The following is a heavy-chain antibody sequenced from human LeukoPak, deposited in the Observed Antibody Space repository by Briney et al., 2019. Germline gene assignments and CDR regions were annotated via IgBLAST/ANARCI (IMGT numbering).Heavy chain of an antibody. CDR1: GFRFSGHY. Sequence: GGSLRLSCAASGFRFSGHYMSWIRQAPGKGLEWISYITNSGYFVNYADSVKGRFTISRDNAKNSLYLQMNSPRAEDTAVYYCARGRQVIVSAGYYFDYWGQGTLVTVSS. CDR3: ARGRQVIVSAGYYFDY. D-gene: IGHD5/OR15-5a*01. J-gene: IGHJ4*02. CDR2: ITNSGYFV. V-gene: IGHV3-11*05.